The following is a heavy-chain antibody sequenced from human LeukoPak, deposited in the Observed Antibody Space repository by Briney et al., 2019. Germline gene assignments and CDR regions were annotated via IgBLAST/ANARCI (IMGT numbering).Heavy chain of an antibody. J-gene: IGHJ4*02. CDR2: IYNGGST. CDR3: AREEDQRDAGALDF. V-gene: IGHV4-59*12. CDR1: GGSISSDY. D-gene: IGHD3-10*01. Sequence: SETLSLTCSVSGGSISSDYWSWIRQPPGKGLEWIGYIYNGGSTKYNSSLKSRVTISADTSNNQFSLKLSSVTAADTAVYYCAREEDQRDAGALDFWGQGTLVTVSA.